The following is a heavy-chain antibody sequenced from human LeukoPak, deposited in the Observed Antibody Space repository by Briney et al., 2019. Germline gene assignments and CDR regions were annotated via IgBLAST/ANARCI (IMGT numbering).Heavy chain of an antibody. CDR1: GFTFSSYG. V-gene: IGHV3-30*02. CDR2: IRYDGSNK. CDR3: ARDRIMIMFGGVSWFDP. Sequence: PGGSLRLSCAASGFTFSSYGMHWVRQAPGKGLEWVAFIRYDGSNKYYADSVKGRFTISRDNSKNTLYLHVNSLRPEDTAVYYCARDRIMIMFGGVSWFDPWGQGTLVSVSS. J-gene: IGHJ5*02. D-gene: IGHD3-16*01.